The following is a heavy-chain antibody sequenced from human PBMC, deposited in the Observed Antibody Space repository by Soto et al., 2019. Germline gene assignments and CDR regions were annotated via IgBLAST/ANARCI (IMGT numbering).Heavy chain of an antibody. CDR1: GFTSGTYA. CDR3: AREYRTSSQFDY. Sequence: HPGGSLRLSCAASGFTSGTYAMSWVRQAPGKGLEWVSGITGSGGSTDYADSVKGRFTISRDTSRNTLYLQMSRLSVDDTAIYYCAREYRTSSQFDYWGQGTLVTVSS. D-gene: IGHD6-6*01. J-gene: IGHJ4*02. V-gene: IGHV3-23*01. CDR2: ITGSGGST.